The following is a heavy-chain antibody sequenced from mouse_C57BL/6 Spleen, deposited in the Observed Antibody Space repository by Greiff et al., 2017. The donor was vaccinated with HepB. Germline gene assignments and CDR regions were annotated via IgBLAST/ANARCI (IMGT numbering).Heavy chain of an antibody. Sequence: VQLQQSGPELVKPGASVKISCKASGYTFTDYYMNWVKQSHGKSLEWIGDINPNNGGTSYNQKFKGKATVTVDKSSSTAYMELRSLTSEDSAVYYCARGDDDGYYYAMDYWGQGTSVTVSS. V-gene: IGHV1-26*01. CDR2: INPNNGGT. CDR3: ARGDDDGYYYAMDY. CDR1: GYTFTDYY. J-gene: IGHJ4*01. D-gene: IGHD2-12*01.